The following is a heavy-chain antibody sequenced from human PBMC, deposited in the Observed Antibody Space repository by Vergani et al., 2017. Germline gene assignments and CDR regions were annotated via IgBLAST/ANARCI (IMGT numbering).Heavy chain of an antibody. V-gene: IGHV3-21*04. D-gene: IGHD3-22*01. J-gene: IGHJ4*02. CDR1: GFTFSSYS. CDR2: ISSSSSYI. Sequence: EVQLVESGGGLVKHGGSLRLSCAASGFTFSSYSMNWVRQAPGKGLEWVSSISSSSSYIYYADSVKGRFTISRDNSKNTLSLQMNSLTAEDTAIYYCAGXQGTSAYYCGGFDYWGQGILVTVSS. CDR3: AGXQGTSAYYCGGFDY.